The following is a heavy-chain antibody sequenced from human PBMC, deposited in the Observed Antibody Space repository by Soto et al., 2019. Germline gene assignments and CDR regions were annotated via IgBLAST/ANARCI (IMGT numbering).Heavy chain of an antibody. CDR3: AYSTGWYRHDV. J-gene: IGHJ3*01. D-gene: IGHD6-19*01. V-gene: IGHV4-4*02. CDR1: GDSISNSRW. CDR2: IFHSGDT. Sequence: QVQLQESGPGLVKPSGTLSLTCAVSGDSISNSRWWTWVRQPPGKGLEWIGDIFHSGDTNYNPSLKSRVFISVDTAQNQCSLKVSSGTAADPAVYYCAYSTGWYRHDVWGQGTLATVSS.